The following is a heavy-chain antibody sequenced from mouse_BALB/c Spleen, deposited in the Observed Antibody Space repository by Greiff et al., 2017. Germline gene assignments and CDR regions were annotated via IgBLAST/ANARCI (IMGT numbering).Heavy chain of an antibody. CDR2: IWSGGST. J-gene: IGHJ1*01. CDR1: GFSLTSYG. V-gene: IGHV2-2*02. CDR3: ASHDGYWYFDV. D-gene: IGHD2-3*01. Sequence: VKLVESGPGLVQPSQSLSITCTVSGFSLTSYGVHWVRQSPGKGLEWLGVIWSGGSTDYNAAFISRLSISKDNSKSQVFFKMNSLQANDTAIYYCASHDGYWYFDVWGAGTTVTVSS.